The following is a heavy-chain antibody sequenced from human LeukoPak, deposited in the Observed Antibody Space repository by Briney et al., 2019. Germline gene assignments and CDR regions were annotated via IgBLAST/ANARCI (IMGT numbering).Heavy chain of an antibody. CDR1: GFTFSSYW. CDR3: ARGGYYYGSGSYKP. J-gene: IGHJ5*02. Sequence: GGSLRLSCAASGFTFSSYWMNWARQAPGKGLEWVASINHNGNVNYYVDSVKGRFTISRDNAKNSLYLQMSSLRAEDTAVYYCARGGYYYGSGSYKPWGQGTLVTVSS. CDR2: INHNGNVN. D-gene: IGHD3-10*01. V-gene: IGHV3-7*03.